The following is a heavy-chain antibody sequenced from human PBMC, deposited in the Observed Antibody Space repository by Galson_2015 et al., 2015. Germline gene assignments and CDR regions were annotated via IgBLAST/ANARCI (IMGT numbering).Heavy chain of an antibody. CDR1: GFSLSTSGMC. CDR2: IDWDDDK. CDR3: ARVWNYYGSGSRCGAFDS. J-gene: IGHJ3*02. D-gene: IGHD3-10*01. Sequence: PALVKPTQTLTLPCTFSGFSLSTSGMCVSWIRQPPGKALEWLAFIDWDDDKYYSTSLKTRLTISKDTSKNQVVLTMTNMDPVDTATYYCARVWNYYGSGSRCGAFDSWGQGTMVTVSS. V-gene: IGHV2-70*01.